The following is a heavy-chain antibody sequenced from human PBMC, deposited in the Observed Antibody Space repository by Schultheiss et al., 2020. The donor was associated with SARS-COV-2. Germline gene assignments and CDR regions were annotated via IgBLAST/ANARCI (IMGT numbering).Heavy chain of an antibody. J-gene: IGHJ3*02. CDR3: AKARSYYLDAFDI. CDR2: IWYDGSNK. CDR1: GFTFSSYG. D-gene: IGHD1-26*01. Sequence: GGSLRLSCAASGFTFSSYGMHWVRQAPGKGLEWVAVIWYDGSNKYYADSVKGRFTISRDNSKNTLYLQMNSLRAEDTAVYYCAKARSYYLDAFDIWGQGTMVTVSS. V-gene: IGHV3-33*06.